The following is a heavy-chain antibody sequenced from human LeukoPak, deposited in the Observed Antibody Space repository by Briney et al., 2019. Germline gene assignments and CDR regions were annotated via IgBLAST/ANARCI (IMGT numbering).Heavy chain of an antibody. J-gene: IGHJ6*03. V-gene: IGHV1-69*05. CDR1: GGTFSSYA. Sequence: SVKVSCKASGGTFSSYAISWVRQAPGQGLEWMGGIIPIFGTANYAQKFQGRVTITTDESTSTAYMELSSLRSEDTAVYYCARQYSNSGYYYYYYMDVWGKGTTVTVSS. CDR3: ARQYSNSGYYYYYYMDV. D-gene: IGHD4-11*01. CDR2: IIPIFGTA.